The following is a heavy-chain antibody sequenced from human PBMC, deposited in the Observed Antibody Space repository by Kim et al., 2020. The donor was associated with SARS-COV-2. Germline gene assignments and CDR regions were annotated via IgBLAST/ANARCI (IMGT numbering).Heavy chain of an antibody. CDR3: AREGYSYGYIGLFDP. CDR1: GFTFSSYS. J-gene: IGHJ5*02. V-gene: IGHV3-21*01. D-gene: IGHD5-18*01. CDR2: ISSSSSYI. Sequence: GGSLRLSCAASGFTFSSYSMNWVRQAPGKGLEWISSISSSSSYIYYADSVKGRFTISRDNAKNSLYLQMNSLRAEDTAVYYCAREGYSYGYIGLFDPWGRETLVPVSS.